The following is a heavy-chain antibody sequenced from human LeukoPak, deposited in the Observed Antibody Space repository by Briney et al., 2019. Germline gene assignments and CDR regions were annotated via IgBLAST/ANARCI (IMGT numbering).Heavy chain of an antibody. J-gene: IGHJ4*02. D-gene: IGHD3-10*01. CDR3: ATGGAPGFYFDS. CDR2: IKQDGSEK. Sequence: GGSLRLSCAASGFTFSSYWMSWVRQAPGKGLEWVANIKQDGSEKYYVDPVKGRFTISRDNAKNSLYLQMNSLRVEDTSVYYCATGGAPGFYFDSWGQGTLVSVSS. V-gene: IGHV3-7*01. CDR1: GFTFSSYW.